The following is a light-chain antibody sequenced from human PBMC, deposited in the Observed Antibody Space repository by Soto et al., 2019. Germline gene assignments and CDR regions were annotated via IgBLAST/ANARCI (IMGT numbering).Light chain of an antibody. J-gene: IGKJ1*01. CDR2: ATS. CDR3: QQSYTMPRT. V-gene: IGKV1-39*01. CDR1: QNIDTY. Sequence: DIPMTQSPSSLSASVGDRVTITCRASQNIDTYLNWYQQKPGRAPKLLIHATSTLLGGVPSRFSGSGSGTDFTLIISSLQPEDFATYYCQQSYTMPRTFGHGTKVDIK.